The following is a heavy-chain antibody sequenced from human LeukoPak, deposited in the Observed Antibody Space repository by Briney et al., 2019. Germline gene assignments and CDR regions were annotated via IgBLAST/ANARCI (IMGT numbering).Heavy chain of an antibody. CDR2: IYSSGST. CDR3: ARGINLVRGITVDY. CDR1: GGSINSFY. V-gene: IGHV4-4*07. J-gene: IGHJ4*02. D-gene: IGHD3-10*01. Sequence: PSETLSLICTVSGGSINSFYWTWIRQPAGKGLEWIGRIYSSGSTNFNPSLKSRVTMSVDTSKIQFSLKMSSVTAADTAVYYCARGINLVRGITVDYWGQGTLVTVSS.